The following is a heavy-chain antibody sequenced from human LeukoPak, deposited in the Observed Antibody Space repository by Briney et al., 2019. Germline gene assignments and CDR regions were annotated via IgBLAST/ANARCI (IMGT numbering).Heavy chain of an antibody. J-gene: IGHJ6*03. V-gene: IGHV3-7*03. CDR3: ASRYCSGGSCPYYYYYMDV. CDR1: GFTFNNYW. CDR2: IKQDGSEI. Sequence: GGSLRLSCAASGFTFNNYWMSWVRQTPGKGLEWVANIKQDGSEIYYVDSVKGRFTISRDNSKNTLYLQMNSLRAEDTAVYYCASRYCSGGSCPYYYYYMDVWGKGTTVTVSS. D-gene: IGHD2-15*01.